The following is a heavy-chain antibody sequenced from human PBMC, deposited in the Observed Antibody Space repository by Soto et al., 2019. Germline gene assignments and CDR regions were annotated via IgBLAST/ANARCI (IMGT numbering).Heavy chain of an antibody. CDR2: TYYRSKWYN. Sequence: SQTLSLTCAISGDSVSSNSAAWNWIRQSPSRGLEWLGRTYYRSKWYNDYAVSGKSRITINPDTSKNQLSLQLNSVTTEDSALYYCARSVQRVGATSFNAFDIWGQGTMVTVSS. CDR3: ARSVQRVGATSFNAFDI. CDR1: GDSVSSNSAA. J-gene: IGHJ3*02. V-gene: IGHV6-1*01. D-gene: IGHD1-26*01.